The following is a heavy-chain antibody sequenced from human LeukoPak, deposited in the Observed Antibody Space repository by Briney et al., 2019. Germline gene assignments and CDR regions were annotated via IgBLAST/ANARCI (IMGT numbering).Heavy chain of an antibody. CDR3: ATSGVLSNDAFDI. V-gene: IGHV4-59*01. CDR2: IYYSGST. D-gene: IGHD3-10*01. Sequence: SETLSLTCSVSGGSISRYYWTWLRQPPGKGLEWIGYIYYSGSTNYNPSLKSRVTISVDTSQNQFSLKLNSVTSADTAVYYCATSGVLSNDAFDIWGQGTMVTVSS. CDR1: GGSISRYY. J-gene: IGHJ3*02.